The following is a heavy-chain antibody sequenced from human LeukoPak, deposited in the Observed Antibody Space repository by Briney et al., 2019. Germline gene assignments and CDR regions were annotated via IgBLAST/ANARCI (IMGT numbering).Heavy chain of an antibody. CDR2: INTNTGNP. CDR3: ARVYCSSTSCYNYYYYGMDV. Sequence: ASVKVSCKASGYTFTSYYMHWVRQAPGQGLEWMGWINTNTGNPTYAQGFTGRFVFSLDTSVSTAYLQISSLKAEDTAVYYCARVYCSSTSCYNYYYYGMDVWGQGTTVTVSS. V-gene: IGHV7-4-1*02. D-gene: IGHD2-2*02. CDR1: GYTFTSYY. J-gene: IGHJ6*02.